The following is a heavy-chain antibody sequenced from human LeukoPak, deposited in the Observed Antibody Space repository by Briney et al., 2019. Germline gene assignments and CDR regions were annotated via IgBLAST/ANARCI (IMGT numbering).Heavy chain of an antibody. CDR2: ISSSSSYI. Sequence: GGSLRLSCAASGFTFSSYSMNWVRQAPGKGLEWVSSISSSSSYIYYADSVKGRFTISRGNAKNSLYLQMNSLRAEDMAVYYCARADIVVVPAAKRTIDYWGQGTLVTVSS. CDR3: ARADIVVVPAAKRTIDY. D-gene: IGHD2-2*01. V-gene: IGHV3-21*01. CDR1: GFTFSSYS. J-gene: IGHJ4*02.